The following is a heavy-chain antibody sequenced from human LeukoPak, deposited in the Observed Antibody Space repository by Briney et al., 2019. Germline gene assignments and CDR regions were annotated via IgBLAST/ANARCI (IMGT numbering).Heavy chain of an antibody. CDR3: ARGYCSGTSCYISYYFDY. J-gene: IGHJ4*02. CDR2: MYYSGST. Sequence: SETLSLTCTVSSGSISSRSYYWGWIRQPPGKGLEWIGSMYYSGSTYYNPSLKSRVTISVDTSKNQFSLKLSSVTAADTAVYYCARGYCSGTSCYISYYFDYWGQGTLVTVSS. CDR1: SGSISSRSYY. V-gene: IGHV4-39*01. D-gene: IGHD2-2*02.